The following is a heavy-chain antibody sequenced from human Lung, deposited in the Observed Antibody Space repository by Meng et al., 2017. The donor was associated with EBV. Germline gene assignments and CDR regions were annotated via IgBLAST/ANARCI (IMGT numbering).Heavy chain of an antibody. D-gene: IGHD6-6*01. CDR3: ARVVAGRYNWFDP. Sequence: GQLQESGPGLLKPSQTLSLTCTVSGGSISSGGYYWSWIRQHPGKGLEWIGYIYYSGSTYYNPSLKSLVTISVDTSKNQFSLKLSSVTAADTAVYYCARVVAGRYNWFDPWGQGTLVTVSS. CDR1: GGSISSGGYY. J-gene: IGHJ5*02. V-gene: IGHV4-31*01. CDR2: IYYSGST.